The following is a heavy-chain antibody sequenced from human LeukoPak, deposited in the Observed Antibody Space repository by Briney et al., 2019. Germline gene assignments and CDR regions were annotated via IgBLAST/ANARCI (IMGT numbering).Heavy chain of an antibody. V-gene: IGHV4-4*07. Sequence: SETLSLTCNVSGASISSYYWSWIRQPAGKGLEWIGRIYTSANTNYNPSFKSRATISIDRSKNQFSLNLPSATAADTAVYYCARDRIWNDAGHDPFDIWGQGTMVTVSS. CDR3: ARDRIWNDAGHDPFDI. CDR2: IYTSANT. J-gene: IGHJ3*02. D-gene: IGHD1-1*01. CDR1: GASISSYY.